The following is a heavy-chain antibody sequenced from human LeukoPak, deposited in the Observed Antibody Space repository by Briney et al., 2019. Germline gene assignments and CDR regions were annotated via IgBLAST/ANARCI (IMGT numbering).Heavy chain of an antibody. CDR1: GFTFSSYA. J-gene: IGHJ3*02. V-gene: IGHV3-30-3*01. D-gene: IGHD5-12*01. CDR3: ARESYDSPHAFDI. CDR2: ISYDGSNK. Sequence: PGGSLRLSCAASGFTFSSYAMHWVRQAPGKGLEWVAVISYDGSNKYYADSVKGRFTISRDNSKNTLYLQMNSLRAEDTAVYYCARESYDSPHAFDIWGQGTMVIVSS.